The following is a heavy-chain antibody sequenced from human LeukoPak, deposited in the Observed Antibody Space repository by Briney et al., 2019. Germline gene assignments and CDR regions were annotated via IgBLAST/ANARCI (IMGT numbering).Heavy chain of an antibody. CDR2: ISASGGVT. Sequence: GGSLRLSCAASGFTFTRHAMSWVRQAPGKGLEWVSGISASGGVTYYAGSVKGRFTISRDNSKSTLDLQVNSLRADDTAVYYCAEGGIYGDSGDFWGQGALVIVSS. V-gene: IGHV3-23*01. J-gene: IGHJ4*02. CDR1: GFTFTRHA. CDR3: AEGGIYGDSGDF. D-gene: IGHD4-17*01.